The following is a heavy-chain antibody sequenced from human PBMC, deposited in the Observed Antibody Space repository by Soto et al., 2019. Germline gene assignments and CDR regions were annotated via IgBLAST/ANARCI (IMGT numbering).Heavy chain of an antibody. V-gene: IGHV3-9*01. CDR3: AKTIWSGSWGMDV. D-gene: IGHD3-3*01. CDR2: ISWNSGSI. CDR1: GFTFDDYA. J-gene: IGHJ6*02. Sequence: PGGSLRLSCAASGFTFDDYAMHWVRQAPGKGLEWVSGISWNSGSIGYADSVKGRFTISRDNAKNSLYLQMNSLRAEDTALYYCAKTIWSGSWGMDVWGQGTTVTVSS.